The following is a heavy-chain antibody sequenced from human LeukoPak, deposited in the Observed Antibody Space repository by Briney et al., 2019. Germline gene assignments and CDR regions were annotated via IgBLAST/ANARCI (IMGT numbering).Heavy chain of an antibody. D-gene: IGHD6-19*01. Sequence: GGSLRLSCAASGFTFSSYAMSWVRHAPGKGLEWVSAISGSGGSTYYADSVKGRFTISRDNSKNTLYLQMNSLRAEDTAVYYCAKDIGIAVAGSAFDIWGQGTMVTVSS. CDR3: AKDIGIAVAGSAFDI. CDR2: ISGSGGST. CDR1: GFTFSSYA. V-gene: IGHV3-23*01. J-gene: IGHJ3*02.